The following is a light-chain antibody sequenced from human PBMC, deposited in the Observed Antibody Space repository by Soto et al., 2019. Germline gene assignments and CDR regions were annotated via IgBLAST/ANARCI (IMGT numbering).Light chain of an antibody. Sequence: QSALTQPASVSGSPGQSITISCTGTNSDVDGYNYVSWYQQHPGKAPKLMIYDVINRPSGVSNRFSGSKSGNTASLTISGLQAEDEADYYFSSYTSSSTLDVVFGGGTKVTVL. V-gene: IGLV2-14*01. CDR1: NSDVDGYNY. CDR3: SSYTSSSTLDVV. J-gene: IGLJ2*01. CDR2: DVI.